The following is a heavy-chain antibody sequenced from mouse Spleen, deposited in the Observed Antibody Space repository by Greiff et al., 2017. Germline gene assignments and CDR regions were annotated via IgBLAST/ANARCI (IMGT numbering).Heavy chain of an antibody. D-gene: IGHD1-1*01. CDR3: ARGGPFTTVYYFDY. J-gene: IGHJ2*01. Sequence: EVQRVESEGGLVQPGSSMKLSCTASGFTFSDYYMAWVRQVPEKGLEWVANINYDGSSTYYLDSLKSRFIISRDNAKNILYLQMSSLKSEDTATYYCARGGPFTTVYYFDYWGQGTTLTVSS. V-gene: IGHV5-16*01. CDR2: INYDGSST. CDR1: GFTFSDYY.